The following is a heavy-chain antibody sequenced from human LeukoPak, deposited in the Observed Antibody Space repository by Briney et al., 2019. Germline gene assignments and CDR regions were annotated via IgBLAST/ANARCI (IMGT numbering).Heavy chain of an antibody. Sequence: PGGSLRLSCAASGFDFSDSAMYWVRQASGRGLEWVGRIRSKANNYATTYAASVKGRFTISRDDSKNPAYLQMNSLKTEDTAVYYCTRPPVAGEDYWGQGTLVTVSS. J-gene: IGHJ4*02. V-gene: IGHV3-73*01. CDR2: IRSKANNYAT. D-gene: IGHD6-19*01. CDR3: TRPPVAGEDY. CDR1: GFDFSDSA.